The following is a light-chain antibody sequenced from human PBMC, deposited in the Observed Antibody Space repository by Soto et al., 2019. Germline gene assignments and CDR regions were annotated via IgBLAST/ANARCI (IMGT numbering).Light chain of an antibody. CDR3: QQYNSYSWT. CDR2: DAS. CDR1: QSISSW. J-gene: IGKJ1*01. Sequence: DIQMTQSPSTLSASVGDRVTITCRASQSISSWLAWYQQKPGKAPKLLIYDASSLESGVPSRFNGSGSGTEFTLTIRSLQPDDFATYYCQQYNSYSWTFGQGTKVEIK. V-gene: IGKV1-5*01.